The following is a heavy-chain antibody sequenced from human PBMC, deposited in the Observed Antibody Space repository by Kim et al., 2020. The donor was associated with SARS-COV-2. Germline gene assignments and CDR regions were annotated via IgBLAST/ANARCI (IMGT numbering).Heavy chain of an antibody. J-gene: IGHJ6*03. D-gene: IGHD6-6*01. CDR2: INTNTGNP. CDR1: GYTFTSYA. Sequence: ASVKVSCKASGYTFTSYAMNWVRQAPGQGLEWMGWINTNTGNPTYAQGFTGRFVFSLDTSVSTAYLQISSLKAEDTAVYYCARDGEQLSPYYYYYMDVWGHATTVTVSS. CDR3: ARDGEQLSPYYYYYMDV. V-gene: IGHV7-4-1*02.